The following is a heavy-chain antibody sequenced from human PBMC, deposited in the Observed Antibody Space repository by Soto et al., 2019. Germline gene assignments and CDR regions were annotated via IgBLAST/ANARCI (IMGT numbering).Heavy chain of an antibody. CDR2: ISGSGSAI. J-gene: IGHJ4*02. D-gene: IGHD3-22*01. CDR3: ARSSGPRQLDY. V-gene: IGHV3-48*03. CDR1: GFTFSTYE. Sequence: EVYLVESGGGLIHPGGSLRLSCAASGFTFSTYEMNWVRQAPGKGLEWVSYISGSGSAIYYTESVKGRFIISRDNTENSVSLQMNSLRVEDTGVYYCARSSGPRQLDYWGQGTLVTVSS.